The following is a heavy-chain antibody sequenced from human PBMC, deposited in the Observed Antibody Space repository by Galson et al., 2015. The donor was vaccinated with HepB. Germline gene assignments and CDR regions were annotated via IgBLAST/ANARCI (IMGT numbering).Heavy chain of an antibody. D-gene: IGHD3-10*01. V-gene: IGHV3-23*01. CDR3: VANQYAQGSYFFFHY. J-gene: IGHJ4*02. CDR1: GFTFSNSG. CDR2: IGGNGGNR. Sequence: SLRLSCAASGFTFSNSGMSWVRQAPGKGLEWVSVIGGNGGNRHYADSVKGRFTISRDNSKNTLFLQMNSLRAEDAAVYYCVANQYAQGSYFFFHYWGQGTLVTVSS.